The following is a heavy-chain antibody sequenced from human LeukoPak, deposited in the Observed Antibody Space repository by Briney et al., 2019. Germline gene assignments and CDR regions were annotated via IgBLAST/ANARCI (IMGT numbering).Heavy chain of an antibody. J-gene: IGHJ4*02. CDR2: ISGSADTT. CDR3: AKDEHRYSGYDKGYCFEC. V-gene: IGHV3-23*01. D-gene: IGHD5-12*01. Sequence: GGSLRLSCAASGFTFSSFAMSWARQAPGKGLEWVSSISGSADTTNYAESVKGRFTMSRDNSKNTLSLQMNSLRAEDTAVYYCAKDEHRYSGYDKGYCFECWGQGTLVTVSS. CDR1: GFTFSSFA.